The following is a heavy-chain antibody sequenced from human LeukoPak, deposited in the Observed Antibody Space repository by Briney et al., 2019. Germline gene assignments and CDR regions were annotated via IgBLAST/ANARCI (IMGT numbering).Heavy chain of an antibody. Sequence: AGGSLRLSCAASGFTFSSYAMSWVRQAPGKGLEWVSVISGSGGTTYYADSVKGRFTISRDNAKNSLYLQMNSLRVEDTAVYYCTRDPRNLDYWGQGTLVTVSS. CDR2: ISGSGGTT. D-gene: IGHD1-14*01. J-gene: IGHJ4*02. CDR3: TRDPRNLDY. CDR1: GFTFSSYA. V-gene: IGHV3-23*01.